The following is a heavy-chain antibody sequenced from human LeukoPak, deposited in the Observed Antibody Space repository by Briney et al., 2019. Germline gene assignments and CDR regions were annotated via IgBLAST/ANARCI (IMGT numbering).Heavy chain of an antibody. CDR1: GGSISSSSYY. J-gene: IGHJ6*03. V-gene: IGHV4-39*07. D-gene: IGHD3/OR15-3a*01. CDR3: AVDKRDSYYYYMDV. Sequence: SETLSLTCTVSGGSISSSSYYWGWIRQPPGKGLEWIGSIYYSGSTYYNPSLKSRVTISVDTSKNQSSLKLSSVTAADTAVYYCAVDKRDSYYYYMDVWGKGTTVTVSS. CDR2: IYYSGST.